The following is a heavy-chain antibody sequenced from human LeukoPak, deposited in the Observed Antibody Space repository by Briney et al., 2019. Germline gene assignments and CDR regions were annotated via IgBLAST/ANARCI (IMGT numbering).Heavy chain of an antibody. Sequence: HPGGSLRLSCAASGFTFSSYSMNWVRQAPGKGLEWVSYISSSSSTIYYADSVKGRFTISRDNAKNSLYLQMNSLRAEDTAVYYCARGVSVMVRGVPYYYYYYMDVWGKGTTVTVSS. V-gene: IGHV3-48*01. CDR1: GFTFSSYS. D-gene: IGHD3-10*01. CDR2: ISSSSSTI. CDR3: ARGVSVMVRGVPYYYYYYMDV. J-gene: IGHJ6*03.